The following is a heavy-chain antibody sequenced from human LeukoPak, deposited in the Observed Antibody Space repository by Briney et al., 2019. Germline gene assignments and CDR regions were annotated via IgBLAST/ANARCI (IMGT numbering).Heavy chain of an antibody. CDR2: MNPNSGNT. J-gene: IGHJ4*02. CDR1: GYTFTSYD. Sequence: ASVKVPCKASGYTFTSYDINWVRQATGQGLEWMGWMNPNSGNTGYAQKFQGRVTITRNTSISTAYMELSSLRSEDTAVYYCARGRGTSGAIFDYWGQGTLVTVSS. D-gene: IGHD2-2*01. V-gene: IGHV1-8*03. CDR3: ARGRGTSGAIFDY.